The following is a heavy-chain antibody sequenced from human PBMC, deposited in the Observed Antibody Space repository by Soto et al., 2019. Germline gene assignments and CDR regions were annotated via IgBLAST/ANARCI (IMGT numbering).Heavy chain of an antibody. CDR2: ISSSGTTI. CDR3: AKDAVYGDGLWLVAD. CDR1: GFTFSTYA. J-gene: IGHJ4*02. D-gene: IGHD2-21*02. V-gene: IGHV3-48*01. Sequence: EVQLVESGGGLVQPGGSLRLSCAASGFTFSTYAMNWVRQAPGKRLQWVSYISSSGTTIYYADSVKGRFTISRDNSKNTVYLQMNSLRAEDTAMYYCAKDAVYGDGLWLVADWGQGTLVTVS.